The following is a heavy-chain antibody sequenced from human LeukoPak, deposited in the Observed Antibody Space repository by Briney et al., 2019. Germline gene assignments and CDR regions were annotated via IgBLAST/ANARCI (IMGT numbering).Heavy chain of an antibody. CDR2: IYYNGTT. Sequence: SETLSLTCTVSGGSISSYNWSWIRQPPGKGPEWVWYIYYNGTTNNNPSLMSRVTISADTTKNQISLKLRSVTAADKDVYECEGDYYDRSGPGVFDHWGQGTLVTVSS. D-gene: IGHD3-22*01. CDR1: GGSISSYN. V-gene: IGHV4-4*08. CDR3: EGDYYDRSGPGVFDH. J-gene: IGHJ5*02.